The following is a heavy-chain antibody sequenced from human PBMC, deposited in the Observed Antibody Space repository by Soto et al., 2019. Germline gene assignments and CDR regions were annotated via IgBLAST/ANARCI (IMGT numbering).Heavy chain of an antibody. CDR1: GGSIXXXXXX. CDR2: IYYSGSA. Sequence: QLQLQESGPGLVKPSETLSLTCTVSGGSIXXXXXXXXXXXXXXGKGLEWIGSIYYSGSAYYNPSLKSRVXXXXXXXXXXXXXXXXXXXXXXXXXXXXXXXXXXXXXFDIWGQGTMVTVSS. J-gene: IGHJ3*02. V-gene: IGHV4-39*01. CDR3: XXXXXXXXXFDI.